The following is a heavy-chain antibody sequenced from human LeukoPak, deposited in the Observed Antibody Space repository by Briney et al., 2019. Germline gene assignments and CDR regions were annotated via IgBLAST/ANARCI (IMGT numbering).Heavy chain of an antibody. Sequence: GESLKISCKTSGYSFTTYWIGWVRQVPGKGLEWMGIIYPVDSDTRYSPSFQGQVTISADKSISTAYLQWSSLKASDTAMYYCARFTGTTCDYWGQGALVTVSS. CDR3: ARFTGTTCDY. V-gene: IGHV5-51*01. CDR1: GYSFTTYW. J-gene: IGHJ4*02. D-gene: IGHD1-1*01. CDR2: IYPVDSDT.